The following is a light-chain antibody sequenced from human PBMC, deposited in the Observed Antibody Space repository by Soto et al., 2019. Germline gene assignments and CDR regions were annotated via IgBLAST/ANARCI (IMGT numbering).Light chain of an antibody. CDR1: QSVGSN. CDR2: GAS. V-gene: IGKV3-15*01. Sequence: EIVMTQSPATLSVSPGERVILSCRASQSVGSNLAWYQQRPGQAPRLLILGASTRATGFPARFSGSGSGTEFTLTISSLQSEDFAVYYCQQYDKWPPWTFGQGTKVEI. CDR3: QQYDKWPPWT. J-gene: IGKJ1*01.